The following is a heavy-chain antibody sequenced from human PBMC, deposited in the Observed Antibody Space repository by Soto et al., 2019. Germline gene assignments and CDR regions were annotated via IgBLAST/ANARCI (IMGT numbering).Heavy chain of an antibody. D-gene: IGHD3-10*01. Sequence: SETLSLTCAVYGGSFSGYYWTWIRQPPGKGLEWIGEINHSGSTNYNPTLKSRVTISVDTSKNQFSLNLSSVTAADTAVYYCARGSYGSGSYYNSRQIDYWGQGTLVTVSS. V-gene: IGHV4-34*01. J-gene: IGHJ4*02. CDR3: ARGSYGSGSYYNSRQIDY. CDR1: GGSFSGYY. CDR2: INHSGST.